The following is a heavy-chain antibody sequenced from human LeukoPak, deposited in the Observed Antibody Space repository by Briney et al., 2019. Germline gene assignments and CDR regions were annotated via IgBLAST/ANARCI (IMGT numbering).Heavy chain of an antibody. CDR1: GFTFSGSA. CDR2: IRSKANSYTT. D-gene: IGHD2-2*01. V-gene: IGHV3-73*01. Sequence: GGSLRLSCAASGFTFSGSAMHWVRQASGKGLEWVGRIRSKANSYTTAYAASVKGRFTISRDDSKNTAYLQMNSLKTEDTAVYYCTRTKYIVVVPAAIRVYWYFDLWGRGTLVTVSS. CDR3: TRTKYIVVVPAAIRVYWYFDL. J-gene: IGHJ2*01.